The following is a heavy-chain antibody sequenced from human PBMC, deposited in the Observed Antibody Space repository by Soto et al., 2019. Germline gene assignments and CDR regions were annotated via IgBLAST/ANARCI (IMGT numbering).Heavy chain of an antibody. Sequence: SETLSLTCAVSGGSLSSSSWWSWVRQPPGKGLEWFGEIYHSGSTNYNPSLKSRVTISVHKSKNQFSLKLSSVTAADPDVHYCAGRGDGSESLDYGGRGTLVTVSS. J-gene: IGHJ4*02. D-gene: IGHD3-10*01. CDR2: IYHSGST. V-gene: IGHV4-4*02. CDR3: AGRGDGSESLDY. CDR1: GGSLSSSSW.